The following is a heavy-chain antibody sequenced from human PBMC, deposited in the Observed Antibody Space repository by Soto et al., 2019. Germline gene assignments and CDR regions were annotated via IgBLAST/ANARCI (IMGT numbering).Heavy chain of an antibody. CDR2: ISYDGSNK. CDR3: ARDLCRWGSLLGHYGMDV. J-gene: IGHJ6*02. CDR1: GFTFSSYA. D-gene: IGHD3-16*01. Sequence: PGGSLRLSCAASGFTFSSYAMHWVRQAPGKGLEWVAVISYDGSNKYYADSVKGRFTISRDNSKNTLYLQMNSLRAEDTAVYYCARDLCRWGSLLGHYGMDVWGQGTTVTVSS. V-gene: IGHV3-30-3*01.